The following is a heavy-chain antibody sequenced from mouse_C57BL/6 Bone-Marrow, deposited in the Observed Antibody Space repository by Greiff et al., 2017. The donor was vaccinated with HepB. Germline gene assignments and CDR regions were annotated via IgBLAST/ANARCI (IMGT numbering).Heavy chain of an antibody. CDR2: IEPEDGDT. Sequence: EVQLQQSGAELVRPGASVKLSCTASGFNIKDYYMHWVKQRPEQGLEWIGRIEPEDGDTEYAPKFQGKATMTADTSSNTAYLQLSSLTSEDTAVYYCTPYYYGSSYDFDYWGQGTTLTVSS. CDR3: TPYYYGSSYDFDY. CDR1: GFNIKDYY. J-gene: IGHJ2*01. D-gene: IGHD1-1*01. V-gene: IGHV14-1*01.